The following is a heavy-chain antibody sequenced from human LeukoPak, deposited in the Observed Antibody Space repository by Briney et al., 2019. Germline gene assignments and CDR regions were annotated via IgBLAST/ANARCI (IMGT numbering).Heavy chain of an antibody. CDR2: ISGSGGST. V-gene: IGHV3-23*01. D-gene: IGHD3-10*01. Sequence: ETLSLTCAVYGGSFSGYYWSWVRQAPGKGLEWVSAISGSGGSTYYADSVKGRFTISRDNSKNTLYLQMNSLRAEDTAVYYCAKDNRRISEAYYYGSGSGAFDIWGQGTMVTVSS. CDR1: GGSFSGYY. CDR3: AKDNRRISEAYYYGSGSGAFDI. J-gene: IGHJ3*02.